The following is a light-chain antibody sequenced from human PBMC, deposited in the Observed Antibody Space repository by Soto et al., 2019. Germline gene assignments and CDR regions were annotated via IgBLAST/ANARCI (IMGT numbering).Light chain of an antibody. J-gene: IGKJ2*01. V-gene: IGKV1-39*01. CDR3: QQYGSSTYT. CDR2: AAS. CDR1: QSISSY. Sequence: DIQMTQSPSSLSASVGDRVTITCRASQSISSYLNWYQQKPGKAPKLLIYAASSLQSGVPSRFSGSGSGTDFTLTISRLEPEDFAVYYCQQYGSSTYTFGQGTRVEIK.